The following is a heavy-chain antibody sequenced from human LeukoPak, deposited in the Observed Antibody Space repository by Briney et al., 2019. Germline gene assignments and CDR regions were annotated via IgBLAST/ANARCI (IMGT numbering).Heavy chain of an antibody. CDR3: ARVPRLSSWASYNWFDP. V-gene: IGHV3-74*01. Sequence: PGGSLRLSRAASGFTFSSYWMHWVRQAPGKGLVWVSRINSDGSSTSYADSVKGRFTISRDNAKNTLYLQMNSLRAEDTAVYYCARVPRLSSWASYNWFDPWGQGTLVTVSS. D-gene: IGHD6-13*01. CDR2: INSDGSST. J-gene: IGHJ5*02. CDR1: GFTFSSYW.